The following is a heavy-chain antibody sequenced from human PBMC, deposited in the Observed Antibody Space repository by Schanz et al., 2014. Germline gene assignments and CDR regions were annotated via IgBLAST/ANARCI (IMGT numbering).Heavy chain of an antibody. CDR3: ARDYYDSSGYYYCDY. Sequence: QVQLVQSGAEVKKPGSPVKVSCKSSGGTFSSYAISWVRQAPGQGLEWMGWISPYNGNTNYAQKLQGRVTMTADTSTSTAYMDLRSLRSDDTAVYYCARDYYDSSGYYYCDYWGQGTLVTVSS. D-gene: IGHD3-22*01. CDR1: GGTFSSYA. CDR2: ISPYNGNT. V-gene: IGHV1-18*01. J-gene: IGHJ4*02.